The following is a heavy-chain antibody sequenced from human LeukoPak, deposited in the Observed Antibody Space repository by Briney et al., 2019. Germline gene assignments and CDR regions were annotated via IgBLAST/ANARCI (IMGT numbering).Heavy chain of an antibody. Sequence: SETLSLTCTVSGGSISSYYWSWIRQPPGKGLEWIGEINHSGSTNYNPSLKSRVTISVDTSKNQFSLKLSSVTAADTAVYYCAGFSSGYHALDAFDIWGQGAMVTVSS. J-gene: IGHJ3*02. D-gene: IGHD3-22*01. CDR2: INHSGST. CDR3: AGFSSGYHALDAFDI. CDR1: GGSISSYY. V-gene: IGHV4-34*01.